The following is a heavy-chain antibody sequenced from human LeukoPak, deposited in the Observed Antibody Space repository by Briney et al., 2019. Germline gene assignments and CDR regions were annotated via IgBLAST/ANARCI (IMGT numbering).Heavy chain of an antibody. CDR1: GGSFSGYY. Sequence: SETLSLTCAVYGGSFSGYYWSWIRQPPGKGLEWIGEINHSGSTNYNPSLKRRVTISVDTSQNHFSLKLSSVTAADTAVYYCARELMIHAFDIWGQGTMVTVSS. V-gene: IGHV4-34*01. CDR2: INHSGST. J-gene: IGHJ3*02. D-gene: IGHD3-16*01. CDR3: ARELMIHAFDI.